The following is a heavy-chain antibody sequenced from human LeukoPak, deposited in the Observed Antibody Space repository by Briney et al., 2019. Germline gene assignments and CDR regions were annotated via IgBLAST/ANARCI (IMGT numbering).Heavy chain of an antibody. CDR3: ARERGYCSSTSCPRLDY. V-gene: IGHV3-7*01. CDR1: GFTFSSYW. D-gene: IGHD2-2*01. CDR2: IKQDGSEK. J-gene: IGHJ4*02. Sequence: GGSLRLSCAASGFTFSSYWMSWVRQAPGKGLEWVANIKQDGSEKYYVDSVKGRFTISRDSAKNSLYLQMNSLRAEDTAVYYCARERGYCSSTSCPRLDYWGQGTLVTVSS.